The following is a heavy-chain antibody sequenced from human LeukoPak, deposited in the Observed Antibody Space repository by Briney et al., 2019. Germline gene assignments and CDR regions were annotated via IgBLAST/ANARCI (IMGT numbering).Heavy chain of an antibody. J-gene: IGHJ4*02. V-gene: IGHV3-21*04. CDR1: GFTFSSYS. CDR3: AKGSMDGGQYYYDSS. D-gene: IGHD3-22*01. CDR2: ISSSSSYI. Sequence: GGSLRLSCAASGFTFSSYSMNWVRQAPGKGLEWVSSISSSSSYIYYADSVKGRFTISRDNSKNTLYLQMNSLRAEDTAVYYCAKGSMDGGQYYYDSSGGQGTLVTVSS.